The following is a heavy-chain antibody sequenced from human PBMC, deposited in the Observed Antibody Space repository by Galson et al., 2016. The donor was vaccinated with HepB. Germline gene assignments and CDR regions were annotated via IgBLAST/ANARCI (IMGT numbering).Heavy chain of an antibody. J-gene: IGHJ6*04. CDR2: INSDGSST. Sequence: SLRLSCAASGFTFSSYAMSWVRQAPGKGLVWVSRINSDGSSTSYADSVKGRFTISRDNAKNTVYLQMNSLRVEDTAVYYCAGYNYYAMDVWGKGTAVTVSS. CDR3: AGYNYYAMDV. V-gene: IGHV3-74*01. CDR1: GFTFSSYA.